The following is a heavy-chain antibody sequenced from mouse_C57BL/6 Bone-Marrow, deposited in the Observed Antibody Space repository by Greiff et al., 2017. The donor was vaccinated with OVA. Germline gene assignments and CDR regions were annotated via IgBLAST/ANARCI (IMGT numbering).Heavy chain of an antibody. Sequence: SGGDLVKPGGSLKLSCAASGFTFSSYGMSWVRQTPDKRLEWVATISSGGSYTYYPASVKGRFTISRDNAKNTLYLQKSSLKSEDTAMYYCARRLGPWFAYWGQGTLVTVSA. J-gene: IGHJ3*01. CDR3: ARRLGPWFAY. D-gene: IGHD4-1*01. CDR2: ISSGGSYT. CDR1: GFTFSSYG. V-gene: IGHV5-6*01.